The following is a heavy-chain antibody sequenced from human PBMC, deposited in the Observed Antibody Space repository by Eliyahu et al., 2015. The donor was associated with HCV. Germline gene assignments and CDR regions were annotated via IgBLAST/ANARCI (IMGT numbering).Heavy chain of an antibody. Sequence: QVQLQQWGAGLLKSSETLSLSCAVYGGSFNNYYWTWIRQPPGKGLEWIGEINDSGSTNFNPSLKSRVTLTTDTSKNQFPLKLNSVTAADTAVYYCARRNIEGSLQKDYFDYWGQGTLVTVSS. V-gene: IGHV4-34*01. CDR2: INDSGST. CDR1: GGSFNNYY. D-gene: IGHD4-11*01. J-gene: IGHJ4*02. CDR3: ARRNIEGSLQKDYFDY.